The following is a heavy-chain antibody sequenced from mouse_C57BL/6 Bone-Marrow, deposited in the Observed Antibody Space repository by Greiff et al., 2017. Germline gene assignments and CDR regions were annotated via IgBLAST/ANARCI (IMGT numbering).Heavy chain of an antibody. CDR1: GYTFTSYG. CDR3: ARGNDGYRTFAMDY. V-gene: IGHV1-81*01. J-gene: IGHJ4*01. D-gene: IGHD2-3*01. CDR2: IYPRSGNT. Sequence: QVQLQQSGAELARPGASVKLSCKASGYTFTSYGISWVKQRTGQGLEWIGEIYPRSGNTYYNEKFKGKATLTADKSSSTAYMELRSLTSVDSAVYFCARGNDGYRTFAMDYWGQGTSVTVSS.